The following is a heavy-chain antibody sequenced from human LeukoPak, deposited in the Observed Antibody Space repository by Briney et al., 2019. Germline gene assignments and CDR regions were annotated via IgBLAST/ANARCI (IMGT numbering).Heavy chain of an antibody. J-gene: IGHJ5*02. Sequence: PGGSLRPSCTASGFTFRNYAMTWVRQAPGKGLEFVSAISGSGGSTYYADSVKGRFTIARDNSNNTLYLQMNSLRAEDTAVYYCAKGQSAGTRVFRWFDPWGQGTLVTVSS. D-gene: IGHD6-13*01. CDR3: AKGQSAGTRVFRWFDP. CDR2: ISGSGGST. V-gene: IGHV3-23*01. CDR1: GFTFRNYA.